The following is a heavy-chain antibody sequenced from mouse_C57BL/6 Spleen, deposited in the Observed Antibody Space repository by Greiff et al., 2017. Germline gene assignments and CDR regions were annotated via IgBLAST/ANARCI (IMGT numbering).Heavy chain of an antibody. CDR2: ISYGGSN. Sequence: EVQLQESGPGLVQPSQSLSLTCSVTGYSITSGYYWNWIRQFPGNKLEWMGYISYGGSNNYNPSLKNRIPITRDTSKNQFFLKLHSVTTEDTATYYCARDKGTVVAPRWYFDVWGTGTTVTVSS. J-gene: IGHJ1*03. CDR3: ARDKGTVVAPRWYFDV. V-gene: IGHV3-6*01. CDR1: GYSITSGYY. D-gene: IGHD1-1*01.